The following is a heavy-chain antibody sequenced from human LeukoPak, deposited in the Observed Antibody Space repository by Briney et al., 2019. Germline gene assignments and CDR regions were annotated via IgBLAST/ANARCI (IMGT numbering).Heavy chain of an antibody. V-gene: IGHV3-30*02. D-gene: IGHD3-9*01. Sequence: GGSLRLSCAASGFTFSSYGMHWVRQAPGKGLEWVAFIRYDGSNKYHADSVKGRFTVSRDNSKNTLFLQMDSLRDEDTAVHYCAKGSSANTLFIGHWGQGTLVTVSS. CDR2: IRYDGSNK. CDR1: GFTFSSYG. J-gene: IGHJ4*02. CDR3: AKGSSANTLFIGH.